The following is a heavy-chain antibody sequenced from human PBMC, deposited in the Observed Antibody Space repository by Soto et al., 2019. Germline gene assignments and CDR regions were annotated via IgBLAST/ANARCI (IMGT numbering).Heavy chain of an antibody. J-gene: IGHJ6*02. D-gene: IGHD3-3*02. Sequence: GGSLRLSCVTSGFTFSRNTMNWVRQAPGKGLEWVASITSSGSYVYYADSVKGRFSASRDNAKNSLSLQMDSLRPDDTAIYFCVKDEGIEAMDVWGQGTTVTVSS. V-gene: IGHV3-21*01. CDR2: ITSSGSYV. CDR3: VKDEGIEAMDV. CDR1: GFTFSRNT.